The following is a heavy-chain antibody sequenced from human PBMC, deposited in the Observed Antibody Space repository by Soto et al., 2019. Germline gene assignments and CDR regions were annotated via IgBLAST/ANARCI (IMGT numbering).Heavy chain of an antibody. CDR1: GDSIRPYY. V-gene: IGHV4-59*01. Sequence: PSETLSLTCTVSGDSIRPYYWTWIRQPPGKGLEWIGYISYSGSTNYNPSLKSRVTISVDTSKNQFSLKLSSVTAADTAVYYCARVAGYCSSTSCYDWFVPWGQGTLVTVSS. CDR2: ISYSGST. CDR3: ARVAGYCSSTSCYDWFVP. D-gene: IGHD2-2*01. J-gene: IGHJ5*02.